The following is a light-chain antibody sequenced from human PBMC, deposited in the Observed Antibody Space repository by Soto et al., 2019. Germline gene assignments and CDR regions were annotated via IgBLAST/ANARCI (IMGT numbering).Light chain of an antibody. CDR1: SSNIGNNA. CDR3: AAWDDSLNGGV. V-gene: IGLV1-36*01. CDR2: YDD. J-gene: IGLJ3*02. Sequence: QSVLTQPPSVSDAPRQRVTISCSGSSSNIGNNAVHWYQQLPGKAPKLLIYYDDLLPSGVSDRFSGSKSGTSASLAISGLQSEDEADYYCAAWDDSLNGGVFGGGTKLTVL.